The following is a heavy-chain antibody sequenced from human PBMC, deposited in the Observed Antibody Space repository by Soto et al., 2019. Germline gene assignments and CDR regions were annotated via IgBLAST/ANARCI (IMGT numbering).Heavy chain of an antibody. CDR1: GFTFSSYA. J-gene: IGHJ4*02. D-gene: IGHD6-13*01. CDR3: STYSSSSWSSQFDY. V-gene: IGHV3-23*01. Sequence: PGGSLRLSCAASGFTFSSYAMNWVRQAPGKGLEWVSAIRGSGSSTYYADSVKGRSTISRDNSKNTLYLQMNSLRAEDTAVYYCSTYSSSSWSSQFDYWGQGTLVTVSS. CDR2: IRGSGSST.